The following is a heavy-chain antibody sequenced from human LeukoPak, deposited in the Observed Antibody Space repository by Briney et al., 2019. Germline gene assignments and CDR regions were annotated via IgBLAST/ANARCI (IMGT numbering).Heavy chain of an antibody. CDR3: ARGGPAAGRFDY. Sequence: GGSLRLSCVASGFTFRSYGIHWVRQAPGKGLEWLAFIWYDEITKNYADSVKGRFTISRDNSKNTLYLQMNSLRAEDTAVYYCARGGPAAGRFDYWGQGTLVTVSS. CDR1: GFTFRSYG. V-gene: IGHV3-33*01. J-gene: IGHJ4*02. CDR2: IWYDEITK. D-gene: IGHD6-13*01.